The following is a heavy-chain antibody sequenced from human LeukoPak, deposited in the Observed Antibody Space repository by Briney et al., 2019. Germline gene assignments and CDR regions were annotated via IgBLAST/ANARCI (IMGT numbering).Heavy chain of an antibody. CDR3: AKLHNSLDTAMVTDY. CDR1: GFTFSSYG. Sequence: QPGGSLRLSCAASGFTFSSYGMHWVRQAPGKGLEWVAVISYDGSNKYYADSVKGRFTISRDNSKNTLYLQMNSLRAEDTAVYYCAKLHNSLDTAMVTDYWGQGTLVTVSS. D-gene: IGHD5-18*01. J-gene: IGHJ4*02. CDR2: ISYDGSNK. V-gene: IGHV3-30*18.